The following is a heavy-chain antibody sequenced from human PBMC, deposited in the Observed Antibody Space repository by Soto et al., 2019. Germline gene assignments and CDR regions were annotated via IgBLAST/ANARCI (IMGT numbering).Heavy chain of an antibody. J-gene: IGHJ4*02. CDR2: ITPMFGTP. V-gene: IGHV1-69*13. Sequence: SVKVSCKASGGTFSRYTITWVRQAPGQGLEWMGGITPMFGTPNYAQKFQGRVTITADESTSTAYMELSSLRSEDTAMYYCARDATLHDSSAYYYLYWGQGTLVTVSS. CDR1: GGTFSRYT. D-gene: IGHD3-22*01. CDR3: ARDATLHDSSAYYYLY.